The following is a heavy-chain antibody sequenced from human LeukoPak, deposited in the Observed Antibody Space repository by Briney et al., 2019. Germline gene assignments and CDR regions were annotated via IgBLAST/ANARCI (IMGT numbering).Heavy chain of an antibody. Sequence: VASVKVSCKASGYTITNYYSHWVRQAPGQGLEWMGWINYNSGATNYEQKFQGRVTMTRDTSISTAYRELTRLGSDDTAVYYCARDGSLAYWGQGTLVTVSS. D-gene: IGHD5-12*01. CDR3: ARDGSLAY. V-gene: IGHV1-2*02. J-gene: IGHJ4*02. CDR1: GYTITNYY. CDR2: INYNSGAT.